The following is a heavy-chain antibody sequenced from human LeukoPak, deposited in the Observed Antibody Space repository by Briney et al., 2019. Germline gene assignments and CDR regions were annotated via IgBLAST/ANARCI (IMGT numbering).Heavy chain of an antibody. J-gene: IGHJ4*02. V-gene: IGHV1-69*06. CDR1: GGTFSSYA. D-gene: IGHD2-2*01. CDR2: IIPIFGTA. Sequence: EASVKVSCKASGGTFSSYAISWVRQAPGQGLEWMGGIIPIFGTANYAQKFQGRVTITADKSTSTAYMELSSLRSEDTAVYYCARGRLIRRCGSTSCYYFDYWGQGTLVTVSS. CDR3: ARGRLIRRCGSTSCYYFDY.